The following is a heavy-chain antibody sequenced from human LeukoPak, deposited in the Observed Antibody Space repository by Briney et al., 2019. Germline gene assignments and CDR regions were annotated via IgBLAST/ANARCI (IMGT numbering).Heavy chain of an antibody. J-gene: IGHJ4*02. CDR1: GGSFSGYY. CDR2: INHSGST. Sequence: PSETLSLTCAVYGGSFSGYYWSWIRQPPGKGLEWIGEINHSGSTNYNPSLKSRVTISVDTSKNQFSLKLSSVTAADTAVYYCARGGFNGYGHWGQGTLVTVSS. D-gene: IGHD5-12*01. V-gene: IGHV4-34*01. CDR3: ARGGFNGYGH.